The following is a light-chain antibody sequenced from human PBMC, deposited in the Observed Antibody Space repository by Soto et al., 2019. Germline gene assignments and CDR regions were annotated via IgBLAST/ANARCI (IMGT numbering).Light chain of an antibody. V-gene: IGLV2-14*01. CDR2: DVS. CDR1: RSDIGGYNY. Sequence: QSALTQPPSVSGSPGQSINISCTGTRSDIGGYNYVSWYQQHPGKAPKLMIFDVSNRPSGVSNRFSGSKSGNTASLTISGLQAEDEADYYCSSYASSTTSYVFGTGTKLTVL. J-gene: IGLJ1*01. CDR3: SSYASSTTSYV.